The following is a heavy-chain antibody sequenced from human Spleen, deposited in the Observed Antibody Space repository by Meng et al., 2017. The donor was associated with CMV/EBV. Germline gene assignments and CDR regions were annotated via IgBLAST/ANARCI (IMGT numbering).Heavy chain of an antibody. CDR3: ARDPNPYCSSTSCYHHYYYYYGMDV. Sequence: ASVKVSCKASGYTFTGYYMHWVRQAPGQGLEWMGWINPNSGGTNYAQKFQGRVTMTRDTSISTAYMELSRLRSDDTAVYYCARDPNPYCSSTSCYHHYYYYYGMDVWGQGTTVTVSS. J-gene: IGHJ6*02. D-gene: IGHD2-2*01. CDR1: GYTFTGYY. V-gene: IGHV1-2*02. CDR2: INPNSGGT.